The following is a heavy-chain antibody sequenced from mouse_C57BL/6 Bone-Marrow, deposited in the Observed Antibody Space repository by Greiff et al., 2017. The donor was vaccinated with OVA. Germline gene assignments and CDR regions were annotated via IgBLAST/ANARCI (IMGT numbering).Heavy chain of an antibody. D-gene: IGHD3-2*02. CDR2: IDPENGDT. V-gene: IGHV14-4*01. CDR1: GFNIKDDY. CDR3: TTGSGYYFYY. J-gene: IGHJ2*01. Sequence: VQLKESGAELVRPGASVKLSCTASGFNIKDDYMHWVKQRPEQGLEWIGWIDPENGDTEYASKFQGKATITADTSSNTAYLQLSSLTSEDTAVYYGTTGSGYYFYYWGQGTTLTVSS.